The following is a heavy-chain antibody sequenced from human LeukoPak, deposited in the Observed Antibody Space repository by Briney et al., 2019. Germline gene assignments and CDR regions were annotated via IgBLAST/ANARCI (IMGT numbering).Heavy chain of an antibody. V-gene: IGHV1-18*01. Sequence: ASVKVSCKASGYTFTNYGISWVRQAPGQGLEWMAWISTYDHDTNYAQTFRGRVTMTTDTSTSTAYMELRSLGSDDTAVYYCVRDYFCSGSTCDDCFDPWGQGTLVTVSS. J-gene: IGHJ5*02. D-gene: IGHD1-26*01. CDR3: VRDYFCSGSTCDDCFDP. CDR1: GYTFTNYG. CDR2: ISTYDHDT.